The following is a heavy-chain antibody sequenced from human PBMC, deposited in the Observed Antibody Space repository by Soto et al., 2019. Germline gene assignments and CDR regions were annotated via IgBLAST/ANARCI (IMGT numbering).Heavy chain of an antibody. CDR1: GFTFSSYG. V-gene: IGHV3-30*18. D-gene: IGHD3-16*02. Sequence: QVQLVESGGGVVQPGRSLRLSCAASGFTFSSYGMHWVRQAPGKGLEWVAVISYDGSNKYYADSVKGRFTISRDNSKNTLYLQMNSLRAEDTAVYYCAKDRYPYVGGYYYYGMDVWGQGTTVTVSS. CDR3: AKDRYPYVGGYYYYGMDV. J-gene: IGHJ6*02. CDR2: ISYDGSNK.